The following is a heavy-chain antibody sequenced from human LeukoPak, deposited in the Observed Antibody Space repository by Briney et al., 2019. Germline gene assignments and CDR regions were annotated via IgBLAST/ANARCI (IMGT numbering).Heavy chain of an antibody. CDR3: ARGIGGKITMVRGVRRKNWFDP. D-gene: IGHD3-10*01. J-gene: IGHJ5*02. Sequence: SATLSLTCAVYGGSFSGYYWSWIRQPPGKGLEWIGEINHSGSTNYNPSLKSRVTISVDTSKNQFSLKLSSVTAADTAVYYCARGIGGKITMVRGVRRKNWFDPWGQGTLVTVSS. V-gene: IGHV4-34*01. CDR1: GGSFSGYY. CDR2: INHSGST.